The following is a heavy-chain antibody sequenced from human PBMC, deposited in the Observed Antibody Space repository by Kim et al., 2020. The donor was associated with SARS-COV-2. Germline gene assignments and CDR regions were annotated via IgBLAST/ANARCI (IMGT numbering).Heavy chain of an antibody. D-gene: IGHD3-3*01. J-gene: IGHJ4*02. V-gene: IGHV4-39*01. CDR2: IYYSGST. CDR3: ASPLLGGDMRRNYDFWSGLGY. CDR1: GGSISSSSYY. Sequence: SETLSLTCTVSGGSISSSSYYWGWIRQPPGKGLEWIGSIYYSGSTYYNPSLKSRVTISVDTSKNQFSLKLSSVTAADTAVYYCASPLLGGDMRRNYDFWSGLGYWGQGTLVTVSS.